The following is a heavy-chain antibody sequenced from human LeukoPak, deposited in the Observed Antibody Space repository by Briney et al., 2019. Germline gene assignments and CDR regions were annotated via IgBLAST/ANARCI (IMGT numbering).Heavy chain of an antibody. D-gene: IGHD2-2*03. J-gene: IGHJ4*02. Sequence: GGSLRLSCAASGFSFRHYAMSWVRQAPTRGLEWVSSLRGDDETFYADSVKGRFTLSRDDSRNTVFLHLNNLGVDDTAVYCCARASWISSADAVWWGQGTLVTVSS. CDR2: LRGDDET. CDR1: GFSFRHYA. V-gene: IGHV3-23*01. CDR3: ARASWISSADAVW.